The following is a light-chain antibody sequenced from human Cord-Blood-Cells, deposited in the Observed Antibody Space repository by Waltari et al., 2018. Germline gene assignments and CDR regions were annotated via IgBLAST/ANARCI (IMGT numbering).Light chain of an antibody. CDR1: STDVGSYNL. CDR3: CSYAGSVV. J-gene: IGLJ2*01. V-gene: IGLV2-23*01. Sequence: QSALTQPASGSGSPGQSITISCTGTSTDVGSYNLVSWYQQHPGKAPKLMIYEGSKRPSGVSKRFSGSKSGNTASLTISGLQAEDEADYYCCSYAGSVVFGGGTKLTVL. CDR2: EGS.